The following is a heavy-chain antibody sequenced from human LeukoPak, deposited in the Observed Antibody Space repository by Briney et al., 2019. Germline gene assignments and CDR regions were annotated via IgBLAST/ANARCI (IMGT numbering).Heavy chain of an antibody. CDR3: ARGRVGALEKEDFDY. Sequence: PSETLSLTCAVSGGSISSGGYSWSWIRQPPGKGLEWIGYIYHSGSTYYNPSLKSRVTISVDTSKNQFSLKLSSVTAADTAVYYCARGRVGALEKEDFDYWGQGTLVTVSS. CDR2: IYHSGST. V-gene: IGHV4-30-2*01. D-gene: IGHD1-26*01. CDR1: GGSISSGGYS. J-gene: IGHJ4*02.